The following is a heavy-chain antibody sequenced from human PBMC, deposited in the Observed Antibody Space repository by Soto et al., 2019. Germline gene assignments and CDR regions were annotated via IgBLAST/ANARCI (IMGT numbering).Heavy chain of an antibody. CDR1: SLSNARMG. V-gene: IGHV2-26*01. CDR3: ARFHYYYYYMDV. Sequence: SLSNARMGVSWIRQPPGKALEWLAHIFSNDEKSYSTSLKSRLTISKDTSKSQVVLTMTNMDPVDTATYYCARFHYYYYYMDVWGKGIMVTVSS. CDR2: IFSNDEK. J-gene: IGHJ6*03.